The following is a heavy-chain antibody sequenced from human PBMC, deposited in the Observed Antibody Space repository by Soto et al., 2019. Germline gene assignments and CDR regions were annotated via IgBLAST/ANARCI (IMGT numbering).Heavy chain of an antibody. Sequence: ASVKVSCKASGYTFTSYGISWVRRAPGQGLEWMGWISAYNGNTNYAQKLQGRVTMTTDTSTSTAYMELRSLRSDDTAVYYCARALYDILTGPFDYWGQGTLVTVSS. J-gene: IGHJ4*02. D-gene: IGHD3-9*01. V-gene: IGHV1-18*01. CDR3: ARALYDILTGPFDY. CDR2: ISAYNGNT. CDR1: GYTFTSYG.